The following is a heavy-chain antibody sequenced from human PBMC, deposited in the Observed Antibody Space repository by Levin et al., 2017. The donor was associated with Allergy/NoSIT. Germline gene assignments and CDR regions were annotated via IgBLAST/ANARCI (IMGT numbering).Heavy chain of an antibody. CDR2: IYYSGIT. CDR1: GGSISSYY. V-gene: IGHV4-59*01. D-gene: IGHD3-9*01. J-gene: IGHJ6*02. Sequence: TTSETLSLTCTVSGGSISSYYWSWIRQPPGKGLEWIGYIYYSGITNYNPSLKSRVTLSVDTSKNQFSLKLSSVTAADTAVYYCARDQTGSGGMDVWGQGTTVTVSS. CDR3: ARDQTGSGGMDV.